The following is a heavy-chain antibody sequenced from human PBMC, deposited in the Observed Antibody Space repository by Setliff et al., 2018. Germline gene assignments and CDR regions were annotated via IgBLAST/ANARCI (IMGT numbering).Heavy chain of an antibody. Sequence: TGGSLRLSCVASGFIISNYWMAWVRQAPGKGLEWVADIRQDGTNKYYVDSVKGRFTISRDNAKNSLYLHMNSLRAEDTALYYCAREVWNIYDNSWSGYSDHWGQGTLVTVSS. D-gene: IGHD3-3*01. V-gene: IGHV3-7*03. J-gene: IGHJ4*02. CDR2: IRQDGTNK. CDR1: GFIISNYW. CDR3: AREVWNIYDNSWSGYSDH.